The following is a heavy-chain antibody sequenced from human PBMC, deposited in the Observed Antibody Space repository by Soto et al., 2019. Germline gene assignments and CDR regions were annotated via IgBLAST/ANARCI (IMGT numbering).Heavy chain of an antibody. D-gene: IGHD3-10*01. CDR2: TFYRSGWTF. J-gene: IGHJ4*02. V-gene: IGHV6-1*01. Sequence: QVQLQQSGPGLVKPSQTLSVTCGISGDSVSSNNAAWNWIRQSPSRGLEWLGRTFYRSGWTFDYAVSVQSRLTINPDTSKNQFSLQLKSVTADDTAVYYCARENTMIRGVINPLDYWGQGTLVTVSS. CDR1: GDSVSSNNAA. CDR3: ARENTMIRGVINPLDY.